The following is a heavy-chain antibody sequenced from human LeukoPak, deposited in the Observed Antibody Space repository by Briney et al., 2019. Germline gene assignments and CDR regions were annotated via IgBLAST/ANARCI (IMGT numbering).Heavy chain of an antibody. D-gene: IGHD6-19*01. CDR1: GGTFNNSA. Sequence: GASVKVSCKTSGGTFNNSAISWVRQAPGQGLEWLGGIMPLFGTAGYAQKFQGRVTITKDESTRTVYLELTSLTSDDTAVYYCARDRRGWLVPGRSHIGWAEFQHWGQGTLVTVSS. CDR2: IMPLFGTA. V-gene: IGHV1-69*05. CDR3: ARDRRGWLVPGRSHIGWAEFQH. J-gene: IGHJ1*01.